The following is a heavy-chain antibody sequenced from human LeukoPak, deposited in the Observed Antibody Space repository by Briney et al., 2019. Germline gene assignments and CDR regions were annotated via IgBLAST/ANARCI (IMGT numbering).Heavy chain of an antibody. CDR2: IYYSGNT. J-gene: IGHJ5*02. CDR3: SRHEHKALAGDT. Sequence: PSQTLSLTCTVSGGSISSGSYYWSWIRQPAGKGLEWIGTIYYSGNTFYNPSLKSRVTISVDTSINHFSLTLTSLTAADTAVYFCSRHEHKALAGDTWGQGTLVTVSS. V-gene: IGHV4-30-2*03. D-gene: IGHD6-19*01. CDR1: GGSISSGSYY.